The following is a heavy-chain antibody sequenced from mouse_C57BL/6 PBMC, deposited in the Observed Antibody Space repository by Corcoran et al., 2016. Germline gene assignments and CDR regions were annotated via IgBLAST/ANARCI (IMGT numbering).Heavy chain of an antibody. CDR2: INTYSGVP. CDR3: ARGNYAMDY. Sequence: QIQLVQSGTELKKPGETVKISCKASGYTFTTYGMSWVKQAPGKGLKWMGWINTYSGVPTYADDFKGRFAFSLETSASTAYLQINNLKNEDTATYFCARGNYAMDYWGQGTSVTVSS. J-gene: IGHJ4*01. V-gene: IGHV9-3*01. CDR1: GYTFTTYG.